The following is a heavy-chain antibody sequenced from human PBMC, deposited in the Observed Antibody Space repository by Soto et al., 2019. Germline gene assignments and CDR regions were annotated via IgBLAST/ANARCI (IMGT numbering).Heavy chain of an antibody. CDR1: GFTVSSNY. D-gene: IGHD3-22*01. CDR2: IYSGGST. CDR3: ARSPADYYDSSGYIDY. V-gene: IGHV3-53*01. Sequence: GGSLRLSCAASGFTVSSNYMSWVRQAPGKGLEWVSVIYSGGSTYYADSVKGRFTISRDNSKNTRYLQMNSLRAEDTAVYYCARSPADYYDSSGYIDYWGQGTLVTVSS. J-gene: IGHJ4*02.